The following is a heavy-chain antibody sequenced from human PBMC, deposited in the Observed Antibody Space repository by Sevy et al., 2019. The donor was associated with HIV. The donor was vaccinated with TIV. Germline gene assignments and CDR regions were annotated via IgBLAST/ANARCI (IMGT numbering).Heavy chain of an antibody. CDR1: GFIFSSYE. Sequence: GSLRLSCAASGFIFSSYEMNWVRQALGKGLEWVSYISNSGTTIYYSDSVKGRFTISRDNARNSLYLQMNSLRAEDTAVYYCARDLPPSATTVAHFDCWGQGTLVTVSS. D-gene: IGHD4-17*01. CDR2: ISNSGTTI. CDR3: ARDLPPSATTVAHFDC. V-gene: IGHV3-48*03. J-gene: IGHJ4*02.